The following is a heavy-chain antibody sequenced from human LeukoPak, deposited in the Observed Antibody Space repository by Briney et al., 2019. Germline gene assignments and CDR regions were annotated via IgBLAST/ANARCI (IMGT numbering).Heavy chain of an antibody. D-gene: IGHD5-12*01. J-gene: IGHJ4*02. CDR2: IYYSGST. CDR3: AWQPSGYDSADY. CDR1: GGSISSYY. V-gene: IGHV4-59*08. Sequence: SETLSLTCTVSGGSISSYYWSWFRQPPGKGLEWIGYIYYSGSTNYNPSLKSRVTISVDTSKNQFSLKLSSVTAADTAVYYCAWQPSGYDSADYWGQGTLVTVSS.